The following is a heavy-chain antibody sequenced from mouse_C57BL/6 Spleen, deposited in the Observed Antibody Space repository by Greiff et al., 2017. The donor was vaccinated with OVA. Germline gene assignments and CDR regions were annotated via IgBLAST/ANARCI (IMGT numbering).Heavy chain of an antibody. Sequence: QVQLQQPGAELVRPGSSVKLSCKASGYTFTSYWMHWVKQRPIQGLEWIGNIDPSDSETHYNQKFKDKATLTVDKSSSTACMQLSSLTSEDSAVYYCARGGYYGSGWYFDVWGTGTTVTVSS. J-gene: IGHJ1*03. D-gene: IGHD1-1*01. CDR1: GYTFTSYW. V-gene: IGHV1-52*01. CDR3: ARGGYYGSGWYFDV. CDR2: IDPSDSET.